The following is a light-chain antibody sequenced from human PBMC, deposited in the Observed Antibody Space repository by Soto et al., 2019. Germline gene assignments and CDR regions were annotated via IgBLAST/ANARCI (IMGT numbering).Light chain of an antibody. J-gene: IGKJ5*01. Sequence: SPSAVSLTKGERGTLSCRASQSVSSHLAWYQQKPGQAPRLLIYDASKRPTGIPARFSGSGSGTDFTLTISSLDPEDFAVYYCQPVSDRLPIPFCQGTRLEI. CDR1: QSVSSH. CDR3: QPVSDRLPIP. CDR2: DAS. V-gene: IGKV3-11*01.